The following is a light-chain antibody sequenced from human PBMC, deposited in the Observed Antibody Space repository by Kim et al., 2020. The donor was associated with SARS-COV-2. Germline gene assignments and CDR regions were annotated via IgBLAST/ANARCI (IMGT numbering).Light chain of an antibody. CDR1: SSDVGGYNY. Sequence: GQSITISCTGTSSDVGGYNYVSWYQQHPGKAPKLIIYDGSKRPSGVSNRFSGSKSGNTASLTISGLQAEDEADYYCSSYTSSSPVVFGGGTKLTVL. CDR3: SSYTSSSPVV. CDR2: DGS. V-gene: IGLV2-14*04. J-gene: IGLJ2*01.